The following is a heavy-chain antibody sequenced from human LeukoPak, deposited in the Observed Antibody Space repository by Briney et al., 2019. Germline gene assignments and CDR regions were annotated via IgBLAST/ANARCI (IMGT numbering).Heavy chain of an antibody. CDR1: GFTFSSYW. Sequence: GGSLRLSCAASGFTFSSYWMHWVRQAPGKGLVWVSRINSDGSSTSYADSVKGRFTISRDNAKNTLYLQMNSLRAEDTAVYYCARASARGRWGFDYWGQGTLVTVSS. J-gene: IGHJ4*02. CDR3: ARASARGRWGFDY. CDR2: INSDGSST. V-gene: IGHV3-74*01. D-gene: IGHD3-16*01.